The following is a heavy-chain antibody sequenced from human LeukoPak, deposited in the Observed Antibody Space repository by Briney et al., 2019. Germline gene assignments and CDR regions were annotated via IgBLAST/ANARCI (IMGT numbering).Heavy chain of an antibody. CDR3: ARDEGIADAFDI. CDR1: GYTFTGYY. CDR2: INPNSGGT. V-gene: IGHV1-2*02. D-gene: IGHD6-13*01. J-gene: IGHJ3*02. Sequence: ASVKVSCKASGYTFTGYYMHWVRQAPGQGLEWMGWINPNSGGTNYAQKFQGRVSMTRDTSISTAYMELSRLRSDGTAVYYCARDEGIADAFDIWGQGTMVTVSS.